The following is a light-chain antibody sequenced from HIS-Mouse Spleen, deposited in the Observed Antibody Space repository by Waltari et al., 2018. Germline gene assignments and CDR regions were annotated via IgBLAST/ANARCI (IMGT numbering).Light chain of an antibody. J-gene: IGLJ2*01. CDR2: SNN. CDR1: SSNIGSNT. CDR3: AAWDDSLNGHVV. Sequence: QSVLTQPPSASGTPGQRVTISCSGSSSNIGSNTVNWYQQLPGTAPKLLIYSNNRPPSGVPDRFSGSKSGTSASLAISGLQSEDEADYYCAAWDDSLNGHVVFGGGTKLTVL. V-gene: IGLV1-44*01.